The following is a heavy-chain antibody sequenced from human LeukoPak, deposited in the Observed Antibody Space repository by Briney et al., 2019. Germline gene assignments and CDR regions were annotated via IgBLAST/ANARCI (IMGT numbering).Heavy chain of an antibody. CDR3: ARDLGGYYVSAFDI. D-gene: IGHD3-22*01. CDR2: IKQDGSEK. V-gene: IGHV3-7*01. Sequence: GGSLRLSCAASGFTFSSYWMSWVRQAPGKGLGWVANIKQDGSEKYYVDSVKGRFTISRDNAKNSLYLQMNSLRAEDTAVYYCARDLGGYYVSAFDIWGQGTMVTVSS. J-gene: IGHJ3*02. CDR1: GFTFSSYW.